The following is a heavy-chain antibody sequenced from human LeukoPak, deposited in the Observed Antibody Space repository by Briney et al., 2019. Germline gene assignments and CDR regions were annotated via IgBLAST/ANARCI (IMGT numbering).Heavy chain of an antibody. Sequence: GGSLRLSCAASGFTFSTYWMRWVRQAPGKGLEWVANIKQDGSQKNYMDSVKGRFTVSRDNAGNSLFLEMNSLRAEDTAVYYCARVGPYYDILTGYYTYAFDIWGQGTMVTVSS. J-gene: IGHJ3*02. CDR1: GFTFSTYW. CDR3: ARVGPYYDILTGYYTYAFDI. V-gene: IGHV3-7*01. CDR2: IKQDGSQK. D-gene: IGHD3-9*01.